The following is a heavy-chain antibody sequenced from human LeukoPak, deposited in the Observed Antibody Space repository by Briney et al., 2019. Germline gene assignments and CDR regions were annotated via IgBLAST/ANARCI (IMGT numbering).Heavy chain of an antibody. CDR2: IYSGGST. CDR3: ARGPAGYN. Sequence: GESLRLSCAASGFTVSSNHMSWVRQAPGKGLEWVSVIYSGGSTDYADSVKGRFTISRDNSKNTLYLQMNSLRAEDTAVYHCARGPAGYNWGQGTLVTVSS. CDR1: GFTVSSNH. V-gene: IGHV3-53*01. J-gene: IGHJ4*02. D-gene: IGHD1-1*01.